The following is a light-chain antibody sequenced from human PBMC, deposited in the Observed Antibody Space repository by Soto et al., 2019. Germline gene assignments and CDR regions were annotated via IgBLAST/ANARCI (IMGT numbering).Light chain of an antibody. CDR2: GAS. J-gene: IGKJ1*01. CDR3: QQYGSSSWT. Sequence: EIVLTQSPGTLSLSPGERATLSCRASQTVSSSYLAWYQQKPGQAPRLLIYGASNRATGIPDRFSGSESGSDFTHTIPRLEPEDFAVYYCQQYGSSSWTYGQGTKVEI. CDR1: QTVSSSY. V-gene: IGKV3-20*01.